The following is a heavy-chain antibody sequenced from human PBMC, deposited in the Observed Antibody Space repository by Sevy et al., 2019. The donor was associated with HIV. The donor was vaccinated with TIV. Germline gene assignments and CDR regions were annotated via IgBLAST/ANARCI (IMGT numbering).Heavy chain of an antibody. CDR1: GFKFNSYW. J-gene: IGHJ4*02. CDR3: VRAIATVDSF. D-gene: IGHD6-13*01. CDR2: INQDATAN. Sequence: GGSLRLSCVASGFKFNSYWMLWVRQAPGMGLEWVANINQDATANFYADSVRGRFIISRDNVRNSVSLQMNILRVEDTALYYCVRAIATVDSFWGQGTLVTVSS. V-gene: IGHV3-7*01.